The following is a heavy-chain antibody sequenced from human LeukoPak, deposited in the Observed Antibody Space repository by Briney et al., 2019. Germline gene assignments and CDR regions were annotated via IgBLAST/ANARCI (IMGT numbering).Heavy chain of an antibody. Sequence: PSETLSLTCTVSGGSISPYYWSWIRQPPGKGLEWIGYIYYSGSTNYNPSLSSRVTISVDTSKNQFSLKLSSMPAADTAVYYCTRHGGGGESYPRVFDYWGRGNLVPVSS. CDR3: TRHGGGGESYPRVFDY. CDR2: IYYSGST. D-gene: IGHD1-26*01. J-gene: IGHJ4*02. CDR1: GGSISPYY. V-gene: IGHV4-59*08.